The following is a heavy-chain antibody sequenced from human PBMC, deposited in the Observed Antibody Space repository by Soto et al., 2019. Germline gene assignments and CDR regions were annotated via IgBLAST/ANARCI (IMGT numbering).Heavy chain of an antibody. V-gene: IGHV1-46*01. D-gene: IGHD6-19*01. Sequence: ASVKVSCKASGYRFTTYQMHWVRQAPGQGLEWMGTINPSGGSTSYAQRFQGRVTMTRDTYTSTVYVEVSSLRSEDTALYYCARGDSNGWYFDYWG. CDR3: ARGDSNGWYFDY. CDR1: GYRFTTYQ. J-gene: IGHJ4*01. CDR2: INPSGGST.